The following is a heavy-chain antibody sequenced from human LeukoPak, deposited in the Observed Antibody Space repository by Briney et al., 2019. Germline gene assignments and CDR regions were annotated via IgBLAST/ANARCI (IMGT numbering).Heavy chain of an antibody. Sequence: AGTLRLTCAASGFTFSCYAMSWVRRAPGKGLEWFSAISGSGGSTYYADSVKGRFTISRDNSKNTLYLQMISLRAEDTAVYYCAKDRARGEFDYWGQGTLVTVSS. J-gene: IGHJ4*02. CDR1: GFTFSCYA. V-gene: IGHV3-23*01. CDR2: ISGSGGST. CDR3: AKDRARGEFDY. D-gene: IGHD3-16*01.